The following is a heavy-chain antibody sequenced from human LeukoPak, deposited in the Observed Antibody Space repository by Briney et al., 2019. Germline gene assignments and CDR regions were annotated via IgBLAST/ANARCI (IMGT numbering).Heavy chain of an antibody. J-gene: IGHJ4*02. CDR1: GDSISSYH. CDR2: VHNNVNT. V-gene: IGHV4-59*08. Sequence: PSETLSLTCTVSGDSISSYHWSWIRLAPGKGLEWIGNVHNNVNTNYNPALKSRVTISVDKSKNQFSLRLTSVTAADTAVYYCARQTGSGLFILPGGQGTLVTVSS. CDR3: ARQTGSGLFILP. D-gene: IGHD3/OR15-3a*01.